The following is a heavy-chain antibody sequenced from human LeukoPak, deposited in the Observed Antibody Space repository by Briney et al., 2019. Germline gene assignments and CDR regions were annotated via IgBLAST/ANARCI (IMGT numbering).Heavy chain of an antibody. Sequence: GGSLRPSCAVSRFALCIDATRCVCQTPGEGLGWVSGISRSGGRTYYADSLKGRFTISRENSKNTFYLQMNSWTAEDRAVYYFAKEREEETGSFDYWGQGTLVTVSS. D-gene: IGHD1-26*01. V-gene: IGHV3-23*01. CDR3: AKEREEETGSFDY. J-gene: IGHJ4*02. CDR1: RFALCIDA. CDR2: ISRSGGRT.